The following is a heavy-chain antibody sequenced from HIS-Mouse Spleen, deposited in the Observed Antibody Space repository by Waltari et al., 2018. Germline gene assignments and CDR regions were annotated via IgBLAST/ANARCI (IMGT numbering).Heavy chain of an antibody. CDR1: GGSISSYY. CDR2: HYSGST. CDR3: ARASRDLLLPRYFDL. Sequence: QVQLQESGPGLVKPSETLSLTCTVSGGSISSYYWSWIRQPPGKGLEWIVHYSGSTNNTPPLKSRVTISVDTSKNQFSLKLSSVTAADTAVYYCARASRDLLLPRYFDLWGRGTLVTVSS. V-gene: IGHV4-59*01. J-gene: IGHJ2*01.